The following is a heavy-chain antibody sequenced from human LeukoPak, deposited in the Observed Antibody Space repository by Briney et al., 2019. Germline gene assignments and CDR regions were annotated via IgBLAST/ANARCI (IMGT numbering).Heavy chain of an antibody. D-gene: IGHD3-22*01. CDR2: IAYDGTNI. CDR3: AREPYDISGYGMDV. J-gene: IGHJ6*02. V-gene: IGHV3-30-3*01. Sequence: GGSLRLSCAASQFTFNIYPMHWVRQAPGKGLEWVATIAYDGTNIFYADSVRGRFTISRDNSKSALFLEMNSLRGEDTAVYYCAREPYDISGYGMDVWGQGTMVTVSS. CDR1: QFTFNIYP.